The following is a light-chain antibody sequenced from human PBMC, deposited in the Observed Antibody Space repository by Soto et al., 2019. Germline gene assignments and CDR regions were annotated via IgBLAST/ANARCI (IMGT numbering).Light chain of an antibody. CDR3: SSYAGSTHVV. V-gene: IGLV2-8*01. J-gene: IGLJ2*01. Sequence: QSALTQPPSASGSPGQSVTISCTGTSSDVGGYNYVSWYQQHPGKAPKLMIYEVSKGPSGVPDRFSGSKSGNTASLTVSGLQAEDEADYYCSSYAGSTHVVFGGGTKVTVL. CDR2: EVS. CDR1: SSDVGGYNY.